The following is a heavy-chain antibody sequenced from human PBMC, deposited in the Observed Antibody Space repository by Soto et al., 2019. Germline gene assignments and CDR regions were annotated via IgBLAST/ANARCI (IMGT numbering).Heavy chain of an antibody. CDR3: ARDLNLGLAAG. CDR2: INADNGKT. D-gene: IGHD6-13*01. V-gene: IGHV1-3*01. Sequence: ASVKVSCKASGYTFTSYVMHWVRQAPGQRLEWMGWINADNGKTKYSQKFQGRVTMTTDTSTSTAYMELRSLRSDDTAVYYCARDLNLGLAAGWGQGTLVTVSS. J-gene: IGHJ4*02. CDR1: GYTFTSYV.